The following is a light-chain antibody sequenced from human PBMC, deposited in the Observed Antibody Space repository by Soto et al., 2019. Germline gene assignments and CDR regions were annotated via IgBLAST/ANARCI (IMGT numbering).Light chain of an antibody. V-gene: IGKV3-11*01. J-gene: IGKJ1*01. Sequence: PGEIVTLSCRASESVTSYLDWYQQKPGQAPRLLVYAVSNRQSGTPARSSGSGSGTDFTLTISNLQPEDFAAYYCQQSNSCPRTFGQGTKVDIK. CDR2: AVS. CDR3: QQSNSCPRT. CDR1: ESVTSY.